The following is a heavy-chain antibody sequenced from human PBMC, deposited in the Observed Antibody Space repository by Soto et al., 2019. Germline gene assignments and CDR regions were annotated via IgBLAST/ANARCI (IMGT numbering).Heavy chain of an antibody. Sequence: EVLLLESGGGLVQPGGSLRLSCAASGYIFDSYAMSWVRQAPGKGLEWVSTISGSGGSRYYADSVKGRFTISRDNSKNTLYLQMSSLRDEETAVYYCAKGERGGYYKQGLDVWGQGTTVTVSS. CDR3: AKGERGGYYKQGLDV. J-gene: IGHJ6*02. V-gene: IGHV3-23*01. D-gene: IGHD3-10*01. CDR2: ISGSGGSR. CDR1: GYIFDSYA.